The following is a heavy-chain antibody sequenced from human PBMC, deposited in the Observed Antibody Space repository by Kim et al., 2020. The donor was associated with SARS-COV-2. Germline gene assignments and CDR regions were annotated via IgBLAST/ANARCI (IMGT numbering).Heavy chain of an antibody. CDR2: IYYSGST. V-gene: IGHV4-59*01. CDR1: GGSISSYY. CDR3: ARLSKGWLQPLLDY. J-gene: IGHJ4*02. D-gene: IGHD5-12*01. Sequence: SETLSLTCTVSGGSISSYYWSWIRQPPGKGLEWIGYIYYSGSTNYNPSLKSRVTISVDTSKNQFSLKLSSVTAADTAVYYCARLSKGWLQPLLDYWGQGTLVTISS.